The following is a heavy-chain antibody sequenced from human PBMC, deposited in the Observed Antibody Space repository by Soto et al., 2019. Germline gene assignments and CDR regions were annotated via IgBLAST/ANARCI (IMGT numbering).Heavy chain of an antibody. CDR1: GFTFSNAW. J-gene: IGHJ1*01. CDR2: IKSKTDGGTT. Sequence: GGSLRLSCAASGFTFSNAWMSWVRQAPGKGLEWVGRIKSKTDGGTTDYAAPVKGRFTISRDDSKNTLYLQMNSLKTEDTAVYYCTTSLGTYYDFWSGLSVDFQHWGQGTLVTVSS. CDR3: TTSLGTYYDFWSGLSVDFQH. V-gene: IGHV3-15*01. D-gene: IGHD3-3*01.